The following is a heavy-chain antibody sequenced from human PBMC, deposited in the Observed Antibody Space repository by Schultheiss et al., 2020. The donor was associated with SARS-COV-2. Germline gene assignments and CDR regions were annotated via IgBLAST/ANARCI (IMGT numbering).Heavy chain of an antibody. CDR2: INPNSGGT. J-gene: IGHJ6*02. D-gene: IGHD6-13*01. CDR1: GYTFTGYY. Sequence: ASVKVSCKASGYTFTGYYMHCVRQAPGQGLEWMGWINPNSGGTNYAQKFQGRVTMTRDTSTSTVYMELSSLRSEDTAVYYCARVHSSYYGMDVWGQGTTVTVSS. V-gene: IGHV1-2*02. CDR3: ARVHSSYYGMDV.